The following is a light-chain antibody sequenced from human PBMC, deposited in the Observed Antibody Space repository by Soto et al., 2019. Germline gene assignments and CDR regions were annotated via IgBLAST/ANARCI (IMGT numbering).Light chain of an antibody. Sequence: QSVLTQPASLSGSPGQSITISCTGTRSDIGFYNYVSWYQQYPGTAPRLIIYDVTYRPTGVSDRFSGSKSGITAALTISGLQPDDEADYYCASYRQTNTFVFGTGTKVT. V-gene: IGLV2-14*03. CDR3: ASYRQTNTFV. CDR2: DVT. J-gene: IGLJ1*01. CDR1: RSDIGFYNY.